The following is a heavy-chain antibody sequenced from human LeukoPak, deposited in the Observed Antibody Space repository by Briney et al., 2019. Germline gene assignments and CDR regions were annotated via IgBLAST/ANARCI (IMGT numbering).Heavy chain of an antibody. J-gene: IGHJ5*02. D-gene: IGHD3-9*01. CDR3: AKSTTSGTTGYWAA. Sequence: PGGSLRLSCAASGFTFSSYGMSWVRQAPGKGLEWVSTIRASGFSTYFADSVKGRFTISRDSSRNTLYLQMDSLRAEDTALYYCAKSTTSGTTGYWAAWGQGTLVTVSP. CDR2: IRASGFST. V-gene: IGHV3-23*01. CDR1: GFTFSSYG.